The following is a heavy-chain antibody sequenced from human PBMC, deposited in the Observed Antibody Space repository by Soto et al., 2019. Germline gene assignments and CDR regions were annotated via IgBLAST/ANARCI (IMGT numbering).Heavy chain of an antibody. J-gene: IGHJ6*02. CDR1: GYTLTELS. CDR2: FDPEDGET. V-gene: IGHV1-24*01. Sequence: ASVKVSCKVSGYTLTELSMHWVRQAPGKGLEWMGGFDPEDGETIYAQKFQGRVTMTEATTTDTAYMELSSLRSEDTAVYYCACRKQWLAYYYYYGMYVWGQGTTVTVSS. D-gene: IGHD6-19*01. CDR3: ACRKQWLAYYYYYGMYV.